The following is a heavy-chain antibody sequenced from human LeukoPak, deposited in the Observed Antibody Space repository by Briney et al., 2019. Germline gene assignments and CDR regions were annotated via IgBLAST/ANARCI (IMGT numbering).Heavy chain of an antibody. D-gene: IGHD2-15*01. Sequence: GGSLRLSCAASGFTFSSYAMSWVRQAPGKGLEWVSAISGSGGSTYYADSVKGRFTISRDNSKNTLYLQMNSLRAEDTAVYYCAKDQRVGNCSLEVFPDYWGQGTLVTVSS. J-gene: IGHJ4*02. V-gene: IGHV3-23*01. CDR3: AKDQRVGNCSLEVFPDY. CDR2: ISGSGGST. CDR1: GFTFSSYA.